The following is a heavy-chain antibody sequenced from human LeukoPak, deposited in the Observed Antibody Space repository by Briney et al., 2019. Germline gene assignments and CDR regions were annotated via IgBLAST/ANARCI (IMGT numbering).Heavy chain of an antibody. D-gene: IGHD3-3*01. Sequence: TGGCLRLSCAASVFTFSRHCMHWVRHAPCKGREWVAIISNDGSRKYYAHSVEGRFTISRDNSKNTLYLQMDSLRAEDTAVYYCARDRAWNYFDYWGQGTLVTVSS. CDR3: ARDRAWNYFDY. CDR2: ISNDGSRK. V-gene: IGHV3-30*03. J-gene: IGHJ4*02. CDR1: VFTFSRHC.